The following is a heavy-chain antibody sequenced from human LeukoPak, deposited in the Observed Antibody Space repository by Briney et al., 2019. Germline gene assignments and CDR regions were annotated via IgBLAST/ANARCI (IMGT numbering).Heavy chain of an antibody. D-gene: IGHD2-2*01. CDR2: VSTYNGDT. CDR1: GYTFTKNA. V-gene: IGHV1-18*01. Sequence: ASVKVSCKASGYTFTKNAMNWVRQAPGQGLEWMGWVSTYNGDTKYAQNFQDRVTMTRDTSTTTVYMELRGLRSDDTAVYYCASSFQLPDAFDIWGQGTMVTVSS. CDR3: ASSFQLPDAFDI. J-gene: IGHJ3*02.